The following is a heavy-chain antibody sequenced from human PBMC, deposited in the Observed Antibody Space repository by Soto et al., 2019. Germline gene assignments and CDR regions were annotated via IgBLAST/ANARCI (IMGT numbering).Heavy chain of an antibody. J-gene: IGHJ4*02. CDR1: GFTLSSHA. CDR3: ARDDEGGSDCDLGY. Sequence: QVQLVESGGGVVQPGRSLRLSCAVSGFTLSSHAMPWVRQAQGKGLEWVALILSDGSNKYYADSVKGRFTTSRDNSKNTMYLQMNSLSVEDTAVYYCARDDEGGSDCDLGYWGQGALVTVSS. V-gene: IGHV3-30-3*01. CDR2: ILSDGSNK. D-gene: IGHD1-26*01.